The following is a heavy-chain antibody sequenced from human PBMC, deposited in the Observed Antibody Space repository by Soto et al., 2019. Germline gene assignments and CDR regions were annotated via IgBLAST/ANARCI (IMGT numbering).Heavy chain of an antibody. Sequence: EVQLVESGGGLVKPGGSLRLSCAASGFTFSSYSMNWVRQAPGKGLEWVSSITSSSTYIHYGDSVKGRFAISRDNAKNSLYLQMISLRAEDTAVYFCARDTNYYGSGSGVDYWGQGTLVTVSS. CDR1: GFTFSSYS. CDR2: ITSSSTYI. J-gene: IGHJ4*02. D-gene: IGHD3-10*01. V-gene: IGHV3-21*01. CDR3: ARDTNYYGSGSGVDY.